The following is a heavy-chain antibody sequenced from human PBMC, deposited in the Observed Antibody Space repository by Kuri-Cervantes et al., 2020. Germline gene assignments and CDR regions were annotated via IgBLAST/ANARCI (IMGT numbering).Heavy chain of an antibody. CDR2: IYYSGST. Sequence: ESLKISCTVSGGSISSYYWSWIRQPPGKGLEWIGYIYYSGSTNYNPSLKSRVTISEDTSKNQFSLKLSSVTAADTAVYYCARARYYDSSGYSVGPNWYFDLWGRGTLVTVSS. V-gene: IGHV4-59*01. J-gene: IGHJ2*01. CDR1: GGSISSYY. CDR3: ARARYYDSSGYSVGPNWYFDL. D-gene: IGHD3-22*01.